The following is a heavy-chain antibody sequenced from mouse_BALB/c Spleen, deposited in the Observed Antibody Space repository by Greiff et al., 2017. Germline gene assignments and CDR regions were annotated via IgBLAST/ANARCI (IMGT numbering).Heavy chain of an antibody. CDR2: IWAGGST. J-gene: IGHJ2*01. D-gene: IGHD1-1*01. CDR3: ARGGLLRSPFDY. V-gene: IGHV2-9*02. CDR1: GFSLTSYG. Sequence: VKLVESGPGLVAPSQSLSITCTVSGFSLTSYGVHWVRQPPGKGLEWLGVIWAGGSTNYNSALMSRLSISKDNSKSQVFLKMNSLQTDDTAMYYCARGGLLRSPFDYWGQGTTLTVSS.